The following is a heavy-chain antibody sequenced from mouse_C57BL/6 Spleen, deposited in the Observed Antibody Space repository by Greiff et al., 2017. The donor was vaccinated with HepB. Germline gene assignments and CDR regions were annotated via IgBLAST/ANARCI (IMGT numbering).Heavy chain of an antibody. Sequence: QVQLQQSGAELVRPGASVKLSCKASGYTFTDYYINWVKQRPGQGLEWIARIYPGSGNTYYNEKFKGKATLTAEKSSSTAYMQLSSLTSEDSAVYFCARGGCDYWGQGTTLTVSS. CDR2: IYPGSGNT. CDR3: ARGGCDY. V-gene: IGHV1-76*01. J-gene: IGHJ2*01. CDR1: GYTFTDYY.